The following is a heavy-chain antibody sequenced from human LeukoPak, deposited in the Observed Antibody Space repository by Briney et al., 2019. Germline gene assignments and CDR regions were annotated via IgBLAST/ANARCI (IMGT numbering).Heavy chain of an antibody. CDR3: ARFTRPAAIRGANWFDP. Sequence: GASVKVSCKASGYTFTSYGISWVRQAPGQGLEWMGWISAYNGNTNYAQKLQGRVTMTTDTSTSTAYMELRSLRSDDTAVYYCARFTRPAAIRGANWFDPCGQGTLVTVSS. V-gene: IGHV1-18*01. D-gene: IGHD2-2*02. CDR1: GYTFTSYG. CDR2: ISAYNGNT. J-gene: IGHJ5*02.